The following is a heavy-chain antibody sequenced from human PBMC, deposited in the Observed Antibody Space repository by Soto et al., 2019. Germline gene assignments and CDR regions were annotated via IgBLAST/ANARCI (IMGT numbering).Heavy chain of an antibody. V-gene: IGHV1-69*01. J-gene: IGHJ6*02. CDR1: GGTFSSYA. CDR2: IIPIFGTA. D-gene: IGHD2-15*01. CDR3: AACVVVVGSSGWDYYYGMDV. Sequence: QVQLVQSGAEVKKPGSSVKVSCKASGGTFSSYAISWVRQAPGQGLEWMGGIIPIFGTANYAQKFQGRVTIAADESTSTAYMELSSLRSEDTAVYYCAACVVVVGSSGWDYYYGMDVWGQGTTVTVSS.